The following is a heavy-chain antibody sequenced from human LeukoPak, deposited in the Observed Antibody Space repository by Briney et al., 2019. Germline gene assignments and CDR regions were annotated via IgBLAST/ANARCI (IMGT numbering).Heavy chain of an antibody. J-gene: IGHJ3*02. Sequence: GGSLRLSCAASGFTFSSYSMNWVRQAPGKGLEWVSYISSGSSTIYYADSVKGRFTISRDNAKNSLYLQMNSLRAEDTAVYYCARDEAYYDFWSGYYRGGAFDIWGQGTMVTVSS. V-gene: IGHV3-48*01. CDR3: ARDEAYYDFWSGYYRGGAFDI. CDR2: ISSGSSTI. D-gene: IGHD3-3*01. CDR1: GFTFSSYS.